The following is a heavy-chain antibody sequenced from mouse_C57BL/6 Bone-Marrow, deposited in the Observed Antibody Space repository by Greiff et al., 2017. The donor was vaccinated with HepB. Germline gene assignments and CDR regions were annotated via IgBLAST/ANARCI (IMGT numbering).Heavy chain of an antibody. CDR3: ARDYGNYEDFDV. D-gene: IGHD2-1*01. Sequence: EVQVVESGGDLVKPGGSLKLSCAASGFTFSSYGMSWVRQTPDKRLEWVATISSGGSYTYYPDSVKGRFTISRDNAKNTLYLQMSSLKSEDTAMYYCARDYGNYEDFDVWGTGTTVTVSS. J-gene: IGHJ1*03. V-gene: IGHV5-6*01. CDR1: GFTFSSYG. CDR2: ISSGGSYT.